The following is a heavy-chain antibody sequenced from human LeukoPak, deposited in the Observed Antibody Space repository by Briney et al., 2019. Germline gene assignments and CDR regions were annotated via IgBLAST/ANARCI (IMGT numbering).Heavy chain of an antibody. CDR2: IKQDGSEK. Sequence: GGSLRLSCAASGFTFSSYWMSWARQAPGKGLEWVANIKQDGSEKYYVDSVKGRFTISRDNAKNSLYLQMNSLRAEDTAVYYCARDVYYGSGSFPNAFDIWGQGTMVTVSS. J-gene: IGHJ3*02. V-gene: IGHV3-7*01. CDR1: GFTFSSYW. D-gene: IGHD3-10*01. CDR3: ARDVYYGSGSFPNAFDI.